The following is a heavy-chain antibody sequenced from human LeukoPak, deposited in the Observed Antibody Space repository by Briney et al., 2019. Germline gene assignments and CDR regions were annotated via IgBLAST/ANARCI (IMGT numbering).Heavy chain of an antibody. D-gene: IGHD2-15*01. CDR2: IYYSGST. CDR3: ARIATQAALNWFDP. Sequence: SETLSLTCTVSGGSISSSSYYWGWIRQPPGKGLEWIGSIYYSGSTNYNPSLKSRVTISVDTSKNQFSLKLSSVTAADTAVYYCARIATQAALNWFDPWGQGTLVTVSS. J-gene: IGHJ5*02. V-gene: IGHV4-39*07. CDR1: GGSISSSSYY.